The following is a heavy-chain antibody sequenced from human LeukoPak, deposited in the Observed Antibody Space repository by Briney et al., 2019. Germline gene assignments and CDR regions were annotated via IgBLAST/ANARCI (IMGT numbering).Heavy chain of an antibody. CDR1: GGSISSSSTNC. Sequence: SETLSLTCAVSGGSISSSSTNCWTWVRQPPGKGLEWIGEIYHSGATNYNPSLKSRVTMLLDKSKNQSSLKLNSVTAADTAVYYCARTGLFPQYVFDYWGQGTLVTVSS. CDR3: ARTGLFPQYVFDY. V-gene: IGHV4-4*02. D-gene: IGHD2-21*01. CDR2: IYHSGAT. J-gene: IGHJ4*02.